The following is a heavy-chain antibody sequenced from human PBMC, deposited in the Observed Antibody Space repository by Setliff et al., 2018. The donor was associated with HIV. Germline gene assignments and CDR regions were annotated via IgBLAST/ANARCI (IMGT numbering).Heavy chain of an antibody. CDR3: ARAHYDSSGHTLVDFQH. CDR1: GVSISSTNYY. J-gene: IGHJ1*01. D-gene: IGHD3-22*01. CDR2: IYYSGST. Sequence: SETLSLTCTVSGVSISSTNYYWGWIRQPPGKGLEWIGTIYYSGSTYYNPSLKSRVTISVDTSKNQFSLKLSSVTAADTAVYYCARAHYDSSGHTLVDFQHWGQGTLVTVSS. V-gene: IGHV4-39*07.